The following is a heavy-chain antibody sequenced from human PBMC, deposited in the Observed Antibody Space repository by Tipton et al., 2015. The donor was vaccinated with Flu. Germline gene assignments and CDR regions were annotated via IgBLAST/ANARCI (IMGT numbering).Heavy chain of an antibody. D-gene: IGHD2-15*01. V-gene: IGHV4-39*07. Sequence: LRLSCTVSGGSVSSNDFYWGWVRQPPGKGPEWIGSIFHSGTTYYDLSLQSRVTTSVDTSKNQFSLKMKSVTVADTAVYYCTRQVEAATRSSSWGQGTLVTVSS. J-gene: IGHJ4*02. CDR1: GGSVSSNDFY. CDR2: IFHSGTT. CDR3: TRQVEAATRSSS.